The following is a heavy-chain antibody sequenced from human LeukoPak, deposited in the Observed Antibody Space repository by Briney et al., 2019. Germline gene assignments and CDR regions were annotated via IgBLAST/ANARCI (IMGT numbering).Heavy chain of an antibody. CDR1: GYTFTGYY. V-gene: IGHV1-2*02. D-gene: IGHD1-14*01. CDR3: ARANTIPED. CDR2: INPSSGGT. Sequence: GATLKLSCTVSGYTFTGYYMRWVRQAPGQGLEWMGGINPSSGGTNYAQTVQGRVTMTRDTSISTAYMELSRLRSADTAVSYCARANTIPEDWGQGTLVTVSS. J-gene: IGHJ4*02.